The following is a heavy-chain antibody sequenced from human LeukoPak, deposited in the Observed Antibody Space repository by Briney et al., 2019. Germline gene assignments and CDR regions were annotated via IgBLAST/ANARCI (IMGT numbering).Heavy chain of an antibody. CDR2: IKPNSGGT. D-gene: IGHD1/OR15-1a*01. CDR1: GYTFTSYY. CDR3: AREPHRAGTTTFDY. V-gene: IGHV1-2*02. J-gene: IGHJ4*02. Sequence: ASVKVSCKASGYTFTSYYMHWVRQAPGQGLEWMGWIKPNSGGTNYAQKFQGRVTMTRDTPISTAYMELSSLRSEDTAVYYCAREPHRAGTTTFDYWGQGTLVTVSS.